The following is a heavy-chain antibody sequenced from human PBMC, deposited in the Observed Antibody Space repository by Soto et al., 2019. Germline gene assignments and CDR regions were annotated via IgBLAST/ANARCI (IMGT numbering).Heavy chain of an antibody. J-gene: IGHJ4*02. CDR1: GYPFTRYG. V-gene: IGHV1-18*01. Sequence: QVQLVQSGAEVKKPGASVKVSCKTSGYPFTRYGINWVRQAPGQGPEWMGWISAYNGKTSYTQKFQGRVTVTTDTSTSTAYMELRSLSSDDTAVYYCARVRLVAVTGLVHYCGQGTLVTVSS. D-gene: IGHD6-19*01. CDR2: ISAYNGKT. CDR3: ARVRLVAVTGLVHY.